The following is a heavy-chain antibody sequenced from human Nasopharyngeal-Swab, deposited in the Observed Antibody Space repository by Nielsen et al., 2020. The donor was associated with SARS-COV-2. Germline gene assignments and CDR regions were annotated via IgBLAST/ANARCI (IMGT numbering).Heavy chain of an antibody. D-gene: IGHD1-1*01. Sequence: SLKISCAASGFTFSDSAIHWVCQAPGKGLEWVAGISYNSGSITYADSVRGRFTISRDNARNSLYLQMNSLRSEDTALYYCAKATVGTTSRGWGALDKWGQGTLVTVSS. V-gene: IGHV3-9*01. CDR3: AKATVGTTSRGWGALDK. J-gene: IGHJ4*02. CDR2: ISYNSGSI. CDR1: GFTFSDSA.